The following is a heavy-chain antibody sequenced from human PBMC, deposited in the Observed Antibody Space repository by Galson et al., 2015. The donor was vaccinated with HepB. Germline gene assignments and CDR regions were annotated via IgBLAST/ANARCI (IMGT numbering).Heavy chain of an antibody. J-gene: IGHJ4*02. V-gene: IGHV3-30*18. D-gene: IGHD6-19*01. CDR1: GFTFSTYA. Sequence: SLRLSCAASGFTFSTYAMHWVRQAPGKGLEWVAATSYDGSKKYYADSVKGRFTISRDNSKNTLYVQMNSLRAEDTAVYYCAKVQKRTQWLVTGLDYWGQGTLVTVSS. CDR2: TSYDGSKK. CDR3: AKVQKRTQWLVTGLDY.